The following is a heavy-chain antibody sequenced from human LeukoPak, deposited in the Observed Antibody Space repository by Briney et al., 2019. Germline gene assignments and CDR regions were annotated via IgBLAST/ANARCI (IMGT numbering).Heavy chain of an antibody. V-gene: IGHV3-23*01. D-gene: IGHD4-17*01. CDR3: VKGPGPTVNYYFDF. CDR2: ISGSGGST. Sequence: GGSLRLSCAASGFTFSSYAMSWVRQAPGKGLEWVSAISGSGGSTYYADSVKGRFTISRDNSKNTLYLQMSSLRADDTAVYYCVKGPGPTVNYYFDFWGQGTLVTVSS. J-gene: IGHJ4*02. CDR1: GFTFSSYA.